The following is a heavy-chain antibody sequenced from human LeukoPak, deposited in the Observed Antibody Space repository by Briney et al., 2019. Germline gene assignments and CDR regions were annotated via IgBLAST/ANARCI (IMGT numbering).Heavy chain of an antibody. CDR1: GYTFVSYG. Sequence: ASVKVSCKPSGYTFVSYGISWVRQAPGQGREWVGWISAYNGDTRYAQHLQGRVTLTTDTSTGTAYMELRRLTSDDTALYYCARDTALIITPGGPDFWGRGTLITVSS. D-gene: IGHD2-8*02. CDR2: ISAYNGDT. CDR3: ARDTALIITPGGPDF. J-gene: IGHJ4*02. V-gene: IGHV1-18*01.